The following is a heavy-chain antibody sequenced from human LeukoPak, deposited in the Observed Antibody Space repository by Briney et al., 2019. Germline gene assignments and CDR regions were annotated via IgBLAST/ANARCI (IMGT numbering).Heavy chain of an antibody. CDR3: ARGGRYSSSWSFPPYYYYYGMDV. CDR2: IGTAGDT. D-gene: IGHD6-13*01. Sequence: PGGSLRLSCAASGFTFSSYDMHWVRQATGKGLEWVSAIGTAGDTYYPGSVKGRFTISRENAKNSLYPQMNSLRAGDTAVYYCARGGRYSSSWSFPPYYYYYGMDVWGQGTTVTVSS. CDR1: GFTFSSYD. V-gene: IGHV3-13*01. J-gene: IGHJ6*02.